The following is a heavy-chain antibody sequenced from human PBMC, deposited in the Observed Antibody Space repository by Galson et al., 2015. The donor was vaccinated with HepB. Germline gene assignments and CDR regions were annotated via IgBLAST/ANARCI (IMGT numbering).Heavy chain of an antibody. J-gene: IGHJ3*02. V-gene: IGHV3-64*02. D-gene: IGHD2-2*01. CDR3: ARSLFCTRTSCQVNAFDI. Sequence: SLRLSCAASGFTFSTYAMHWVRQAPGKGLEYLSGISGNGDTTYSADSVKGRFTIARDNSKNTLYLQMGSLRPEDMAVYYCARSLFCTRTSCQVNAFDIWGQGTMVTVSS. CDR1: GFTFSTYA. CDR2: ISGNGDTT.